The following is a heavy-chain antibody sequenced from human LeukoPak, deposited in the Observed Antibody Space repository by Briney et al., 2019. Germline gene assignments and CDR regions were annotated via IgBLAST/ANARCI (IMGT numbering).Heavy chain of an antibody. V-gene: IGHV1-8*02. CDR2: MNPNSGNT. Sequence: ASVKVSCKASGYTFTSYDINWVRQATGQGLEWMGWMNPNSGNTNYAQKVQGRVTMTTDTSTSTAYMELRSLRSDATAVYYCARGLQENLAWLTAFSAFDIWGQGTMVTVSS. D-gene: IGHD6-19*01. CDR1: GYTFTSYD. CDR3: ARGLQENLAWLTAFSAFDI. J-gene: IGHJ3*02.